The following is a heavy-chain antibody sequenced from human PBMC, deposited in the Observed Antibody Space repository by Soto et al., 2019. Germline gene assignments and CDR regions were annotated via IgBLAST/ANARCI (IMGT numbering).Heavy chain of an antibody. CDR1: GGSISSGSYH. D-gene: IGHD6-13*01. Sequence: SETLSLTCSVSGGSISSGSYHWSWIRQHPGKGLEWIGNIYYSGSSYYNPSLKSRATISIATSKYQFSLRLGSVTAADTAVYYCARADGSSCYFRHDRWGRGTLVTVSS. CDR3: ARADGSSCYFRHDR. CDR2: IYYSGSS. J-gene: IGHJ4*02. V-gene: IGHV4-31*03.